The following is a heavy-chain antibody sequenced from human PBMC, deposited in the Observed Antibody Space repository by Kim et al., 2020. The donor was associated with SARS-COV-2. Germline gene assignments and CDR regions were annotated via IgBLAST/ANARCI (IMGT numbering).Heavy chain of an antibody. CDR2: INHSGST. CDR3: ARIEAFDFDY. CDR1: GGSFNHYY. Sequence: SETLSLTCAVYGGSFNHYYWSWIRQSPGKGLEWIGEINHSGSTNYNPSLESRVTMSVDTSKNQFSLKLTSVTAADTAVYYCARIEAFDFDYWGQGTLVT. V-gene: IGHV4-34*01. J-gene: IGHJ4*02.